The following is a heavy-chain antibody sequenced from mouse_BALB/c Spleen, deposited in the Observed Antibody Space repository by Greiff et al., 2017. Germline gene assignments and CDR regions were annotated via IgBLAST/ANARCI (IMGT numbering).Heavy chain of an antibody. V-gene: IGHV5-17*02. CDR2: ISSGSSTI. Sequence: DVKLVESGGGLVQPGGSRKLSCAASGFTFSSFGMHWVRQAPEKGLEWVAYISSGSSTIYYADTVTGRFTISRDNPKNTLFLQMTSLRSEDTAMYYCARERGYAMDYWGQGTSVTVSS. CDR1: GFTFSSFG. CDR3: ARERGYAMDY. J-gene: IGHJ4*01.